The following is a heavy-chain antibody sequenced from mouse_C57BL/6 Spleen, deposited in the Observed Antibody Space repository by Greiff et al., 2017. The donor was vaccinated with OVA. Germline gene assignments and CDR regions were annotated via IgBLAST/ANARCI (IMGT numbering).Heavy chain of an antibody. V-gene: IGHV1-53*01. Sequence: QVQLQQPGTELVKPGASVKLSCKASGYTFTSYWMHWVKQRPGQGLEWIGNINPSNGGTNYNDQFTSKATLTVDKSSSTAYMQLSSLTSEDAAVYYCARRDSSGYAWFADWGQGTLVTVSA. CDR3: ARRDSSGYAWFAD. J-gene: IGHJ3*01. CDR1: GYTFTSYW. D-gene: IGHD3-2*02. CDR2: INPSNGGT.